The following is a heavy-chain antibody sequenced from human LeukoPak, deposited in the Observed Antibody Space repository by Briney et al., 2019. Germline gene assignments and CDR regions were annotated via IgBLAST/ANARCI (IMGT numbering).Heavy chain of an antibody. CDR3: ARERSGGSYFPNFDY. J-gene: IGHJ4*02. Sequence: SETLSLTCTVSGGSISSGSYYWSWIRQPAGKGLEWIGRIYTSGSTNYNPSLKSRVAISVDTSKNQFSLKLSPVTAADTAVYYCARERSGGSYFPNFDYWGQGTLVTVSS. CDR1: GGSISSGSYY. CDR2: IYTSGST. V-gene: IGHV4-61*02. D-gene: IGHD1-26*01.